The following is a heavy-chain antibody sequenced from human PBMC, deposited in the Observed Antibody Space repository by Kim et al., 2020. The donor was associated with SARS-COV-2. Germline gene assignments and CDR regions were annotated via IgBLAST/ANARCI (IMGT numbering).Heavy chain of an antibody. V-gene: IGHV1-2*06. D-gene: IGHD3-10*01. CDR2: INPNSGGT. CDR3: ARDSRPREYVLLWFGELDD. J-gene: IGHJ4*02. CDR1: GYTFTGYY. Sequence: ASVKVSCKASGYTFTGYYMHWVRQAPGQGLEWMGRINPNSGGTNYAQKFQGRVTMTRDTSISTAYMELSRLRSDDTAVYYCARDSRPREYVLLWFGELDDWGQGTLVTVSS.